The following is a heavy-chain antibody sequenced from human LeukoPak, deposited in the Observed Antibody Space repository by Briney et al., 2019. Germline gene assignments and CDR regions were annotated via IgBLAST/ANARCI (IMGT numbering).Heavy chain of an antibody. CDR2: ISGSGGST. V-gene: IGHV3-23*01. Sequence: GGSLRLSCAASGFTFSSYAMSWVRQAPGKGLEWVSAISGSGGSTYYADSVKGRFTISRDNSKNTLFLQLNSLTAADTAMYFCAKASVAIPQYCNSWGQGTLVTVSS. CDR3: AKASVAIPQYCNS. J-gene: IGHJ5*02. D-gene: IGHD2-2*02. CDR1: GFTFSSYA.